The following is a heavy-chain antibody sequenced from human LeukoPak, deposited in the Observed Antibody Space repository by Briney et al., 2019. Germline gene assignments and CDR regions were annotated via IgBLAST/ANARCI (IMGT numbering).Heavy chain of an antibody. Sequence: SETLSLTCTVSGGSITNFYWSWLRQPPGKGLEWIGYIYYSGSTNYNPSLKSRVTISVDTSKNQFSLKLSSVTAADTAVYYCAKVYDFWSGHLPYFHYWGQGTLVTVSS. CDR1: GGSITNFY. J-gene: IGHJ4*02. D-gene: IGHD3-3*01. CDR3: AKVYDFWSGHLPYFHY. CDR2: IYYSGST. V-gene: IGHV4-59*01.